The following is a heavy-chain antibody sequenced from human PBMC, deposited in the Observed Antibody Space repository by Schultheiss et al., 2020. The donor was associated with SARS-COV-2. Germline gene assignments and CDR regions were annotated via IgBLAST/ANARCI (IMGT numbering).Heavy chain of an antibody. CDR2: IWYDGSNK. J-gene: IGHJ3*02. D-gene: IGHD5-18*01. CDR1: GFTFSSYE. CDR3: AKDWGHTAMVDDAFDI. Sequence: GGSLRLSCAASGFTFSSYEMNWVRQAPGKGLEWVAVIWYDGSNKYYADSVKGRFTISRDNSKNTLYLQMNSLRAEDTAVYYCAKDWGHTAMVDDAFDIWGQGTMVTVSS. V-gene: IGHV3-33*06.